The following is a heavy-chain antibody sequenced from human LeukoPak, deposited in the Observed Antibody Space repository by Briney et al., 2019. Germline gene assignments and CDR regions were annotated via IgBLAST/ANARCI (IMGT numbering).Heavy chain of an antibody. CDR2: ISGSGGST. CDR3: AKEIGSSGWQGGDAFDI. D-gene: IGHD6-19*01. V-gene: IGHV3-23*01. Sequence: PGGSLRLSCAASGFTFSSYAMSWVRQAPGKGLEWVSAISGSGGSTYYADSVKGRFTISRDNSKNTLYLQMNSLRAEDTAVYYCAKEIGSSGWQGGDAFDIWGQGTMVTVSS. J-gene: IGHJ3*02. CDR1: GFTFSSYA.